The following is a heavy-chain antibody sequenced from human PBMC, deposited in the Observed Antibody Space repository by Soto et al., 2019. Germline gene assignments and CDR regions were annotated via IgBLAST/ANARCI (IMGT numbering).Heavy chain of an antibody. Sequence: GASVKVSCKASGGTFSSYAMSWVRQAPGQGLEWMGGIIPIFGTANYAQKFQGRVTITADESTSTAYMELSSLRSEDTAVYYCARAQEDAPPDYVWGSYRYSPYDAFDIWGQGTMVTVSS. CDR2: IIPIFGTA. V-gene: IGHV1-69*13. CDR3: ARAQEDAPPDYVWGSYRYSPYDAFDI. D-gene: IGHD3-16*02. J-gene: IGHJ3*02. CDR1: GGTFSSYA.